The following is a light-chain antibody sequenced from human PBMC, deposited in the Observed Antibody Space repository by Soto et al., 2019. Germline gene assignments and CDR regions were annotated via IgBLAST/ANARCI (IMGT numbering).Light chain of an antibody. CDR3: QQRSNWPWT. Sequence: EIVLTQSSATLSLSPGERATLSCRASQTVGTSLAWYQQKPGQAPRLLIYDASTRATGISARLSGSGSGTDFTLIISSLEPEDSAVYYCQQRSNWPWTFGQGTKVDIK. CDR1: QTVGTS. J-gene: IGKJ1*01. V-gene: IGKV3-11*01. CDR2: DAS.